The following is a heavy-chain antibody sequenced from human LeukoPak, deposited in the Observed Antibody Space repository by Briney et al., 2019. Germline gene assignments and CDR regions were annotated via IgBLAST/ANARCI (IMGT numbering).Heavy chain of an antibody. CDR2: IYSGGST. CDR1: GFTVSSNY. J-gene: IGHJ6*02. V-gene: IGHV3-53*01. D-gene: IGHD5-24*01. CDR3: ARVGYNEYYGMDV. Sequence: GGSLRLSCAASGFTVSSNYMSWVRQAPGKGLEWVSVIYSGGSTYYADSVKGRFTISRDNSKNTLYLQMNSLRAEDTAVYYCARVGYNEYYGMDVWGQGTTVTVSS.